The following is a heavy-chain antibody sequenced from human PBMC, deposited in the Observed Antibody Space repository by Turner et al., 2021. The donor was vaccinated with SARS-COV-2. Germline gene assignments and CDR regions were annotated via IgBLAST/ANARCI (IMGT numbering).Heavy chain of an antibody. D-gene: IGHD5-12*01. CDR3: AGARWLRGEVDY. CDR2: IYYSGST. J-gene: IGHJ4*02. Sequence: QLQLQESGSGLVMPPETLSLTCTVSGGSISSYYWNWIRQPPGKGLEWIGYIYYSGSTNYNPSLKSRVTISVDMSKNQFSLKLSSVTAADTAVYYCAGARWLRGEVDYWGQGTLVTVSS. V-gene: IGHV4-59*01. CDR1: GGSISSYY.